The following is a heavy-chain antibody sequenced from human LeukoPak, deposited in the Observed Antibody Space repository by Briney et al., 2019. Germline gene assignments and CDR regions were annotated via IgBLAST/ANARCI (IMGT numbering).Heavy chain of an antibody. CDR3: AKDRGGSGWFYYFDY. V-gene: IGHV3-9*01. J-gene: IGHJ4*02. CDR1: GFTFDDYA. Sequence: PGGSLRLSCAASGFTFDDYAMHWVRQAPGKGLEWVSGISWNSGSIGYGDSVKGRFTISRDNAKNSLYLQMNSLRAEDTALYYCAKDRGGSGWFYYFDYWGQGTLVTVSP. D-gene: IGHD6-19*01. CDR2: ISWNSGSI.